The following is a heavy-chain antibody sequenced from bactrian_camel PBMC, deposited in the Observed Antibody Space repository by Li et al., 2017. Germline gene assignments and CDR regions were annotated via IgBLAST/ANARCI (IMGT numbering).Heavy chain of an antibody. CDR3: AADRDCYLGSSYVPTYKH. Sequence: HVQLVESGGGSVQAGGSLRLSCVAYRYTYANNCMGWFRQAPGKEREGVASIYTGGNDAYYADSVKGRFTISHDNARNTLYLQMDSLILEDTAMYYCAADRDCYLGSSYVPTYKHWGQGTQVTVS. J-gene: IGHJ4*01. D-gene: IGHD3*01. CDR1: RYTYANNC. CDR2: IYTGGNDA. V-gene: IGHV3S1*01.